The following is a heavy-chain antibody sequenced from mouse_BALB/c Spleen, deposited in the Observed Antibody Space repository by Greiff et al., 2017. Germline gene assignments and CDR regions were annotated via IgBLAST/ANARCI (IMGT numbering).Heavy chain of an antibody. J-gene: IGHJ2*01. CDR2: IDPANGNT. V-gene: IGHV14-3*02. Sequence: VQLQQSGAELVKPGASVKLSCTASGFNIKDTYMHWVKQRPEQGLEWIGRIDPANGNTKYDPKFQGKATITADTSSNTAYLQLSSLTSEDTAVYYCASSITTVVATDYWGQGTTLTVSS. CDR3: ASSITTVVATDY. CDR1: GFNIKDTY. D-gene: IGHD1-1*01.